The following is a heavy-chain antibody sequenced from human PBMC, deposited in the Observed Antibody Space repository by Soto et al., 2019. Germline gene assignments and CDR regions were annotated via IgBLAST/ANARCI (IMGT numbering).Heavy chain of an antibody. V-gene: IGHV4-59*01. CDR3: GSVRPSGYVLS. Sequence: PSEPRSLTCTVSGGSLIIYYWTWIRQSPGKGLEWIGYVYFSGNTNYNPSLKSRVTISIDTSKNQFSLRLASVTAADTAFYYCGSVRPSGYVLSWGQGNLVTVSS. J-gene: IGHJ5*02. CDR2: VYFSGNT. D-gene: IGHD6-25*01. CDR1: GGSLIIYY.